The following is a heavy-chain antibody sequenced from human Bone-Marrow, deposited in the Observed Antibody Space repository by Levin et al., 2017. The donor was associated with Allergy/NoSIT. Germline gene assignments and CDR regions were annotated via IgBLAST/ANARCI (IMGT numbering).Heavy chain of an antibody. D-gene: IGHD4-17*01. CDR3: AKGHDYGDPGTYFHH. Sequence: PGGSLRLSCTASGFTFRSYALTWVRQSPGKGLEWVSFVSGSGGNTYYAASVKGRFTISRDNSKNMLFLQMNNLRVDDTGVYYCAKGHDYGDPGTYFHHWGQGNLVTVSS. CDR1: GFTFRSYA. J-gene: IGHJ4*02. CDR2: VSGSGGNT. V-gene: IGHV3-23*01.